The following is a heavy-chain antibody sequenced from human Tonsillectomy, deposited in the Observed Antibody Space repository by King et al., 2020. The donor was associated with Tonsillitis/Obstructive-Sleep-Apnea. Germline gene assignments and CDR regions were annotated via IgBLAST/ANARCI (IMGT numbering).Heavy chain of an antibody. CDR1: GYSFVSYW. J-gene: IGHJ3*02. D-gene: IGHD3-10*01. CDR3: ARQLYGSGSYYNGDAFDI. V-gene: IGHV5-51*01. Sequence: QLVQSGAEVKKPGESLKISCEASGYSFVSYWIAWVRQMPGKGLEWMGIIFPGDSVTSYSPSFQGQVTISADKSISTAYLQWSSLKASDTAMYYCARQLYGSGSYYNGDAFDIWGQGTMVTVSS. CDR2: IFPGDSVT.